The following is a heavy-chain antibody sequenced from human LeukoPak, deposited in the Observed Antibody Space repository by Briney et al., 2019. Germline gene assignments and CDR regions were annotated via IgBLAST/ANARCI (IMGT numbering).Heavy chain of an antibody. CDR1: GFTFSSYE. CDR3: ARGRYCSGGSCYGPYYYYYMDV. J-gene: IGHJ6*03. CDR2: ISSSGSTI. D-gene: IGHD2-15*01. Sequence: GGSLRLSCAASGFTFSSYEMNWVRQALGKGLEWVSYISSSGSTIYYADSVKGRFTISRDNAKNSLYLQMNSLRAEDTAVYYCARGRYCSGGSCYGPYYYYYMDVWGKGTTVTVSS. V-gene: IGHV3-48*03.